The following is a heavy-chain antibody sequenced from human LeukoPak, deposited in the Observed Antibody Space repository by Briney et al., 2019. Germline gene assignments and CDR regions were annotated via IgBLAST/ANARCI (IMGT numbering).Heavy chain of an antibody. V-gene: IGHV4-59*08. CDR2: IYYSGST. Sequence: LETLSLTCTVSGGSISSYYWSWIRQPPGKGLEWIGYIYYSGSTNYNPSLKSRVTISVDTSKNQFSLKLSSVTAADTAVYYCARMKYSSGWYSEMNAFDIWGQGTMVTVSS. J-gene: IGHJ3*02. CDR1: GGSISSYY. CDR3: ARMKYSSGWYSEMNAFDI. D-gene: IGHD6-19*01.